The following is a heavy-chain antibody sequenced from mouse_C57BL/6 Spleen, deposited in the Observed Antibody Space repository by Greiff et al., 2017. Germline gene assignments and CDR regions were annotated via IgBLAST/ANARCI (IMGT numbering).Heavy chain of an antibody. CDR2: IDPSDSET. V-gene: IGHV1-52*01. D-gene: IGHD2-4*01. CDR1: GYTFTSYW. CDR3: ARGDYDYDGEYAMDD. Sequence: VQLQQPGAELVRPGSSVKLSCKASGYTFTSYWMHWVKQRPIQGLEWIGNIDPSDSETHYNQKFKDKATLTVDKSSSTAYMQLSSLTSEDSAVYYCARGDYDYDGEYAMDDWGQGTSVTVSS. J-gene: IGHJ4*01.